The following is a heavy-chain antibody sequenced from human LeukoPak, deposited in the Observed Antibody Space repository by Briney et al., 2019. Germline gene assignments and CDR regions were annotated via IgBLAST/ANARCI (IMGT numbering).Heavy chain of an antibody. J-gene: IGHJ6*02. CDR2: INPNSGGT. D-gene: IGHD2-2*02. V-gene: IGHV1-2*02. Sequence: ASVKVSCKASGYTFTGYYMHWVRQAPGQGLEWMGWINPNSGGTNYAQKFQGRVTMTRDTPISTAYMELSRLRSDDTAVYYCARDFDCSSTSCYKVKTYYYYYGMDVWGQGTTVTVSS. CDR3: ARDFDCSSTSCYKVKTYYYYYGMDV. CDR1: GYTFTGYY.